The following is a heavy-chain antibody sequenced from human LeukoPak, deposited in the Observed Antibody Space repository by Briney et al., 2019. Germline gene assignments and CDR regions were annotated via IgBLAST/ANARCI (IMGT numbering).Heavy chain of an antibody. CDR2: IKEDGSYT. CDR1: GFTFSSYW. CDR3: ARDTTWKLDY. D-gene: IGHD1-26*01. V-gene: IGHV3-7*01. J-gene: IGHJ4*02. Sequence: GGSLRLSCAASGFTFSSYWMTWVRQAPGKGLEWVAHIKEDGSYTKYVDSVKGRVTISRDNAKNSLYLQMNSLRVEDTAVYYCARDTTWKLDYWGQGALVTVSS.